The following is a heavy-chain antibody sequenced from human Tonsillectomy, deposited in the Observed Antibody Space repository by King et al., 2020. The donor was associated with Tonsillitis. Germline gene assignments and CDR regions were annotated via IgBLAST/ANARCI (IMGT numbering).Heavy chain of an antibody. CDR2: IYYGGSS. V-gene: IGHV4-59*01. J-gene: IGHJ4*02. CDR1: GGSIRSYY. Sequence: VQLQESGPGLVKPSETLSLTCTVSGGSIRSYYWSWIRQPPGKGLEWIGYIYYGGSSSYHPSLKSRVTISVDTSKNQFSLKLSSVTAADTAVYYCARERYSDSRGLYPLDYWGQGTLVTVSS. D-gene: IGHD3-22*01. CDR3: ARERYSDSRGLYPLDY.